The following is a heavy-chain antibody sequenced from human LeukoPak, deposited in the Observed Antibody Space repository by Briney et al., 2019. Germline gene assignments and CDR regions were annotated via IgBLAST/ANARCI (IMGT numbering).Heavy chain of an antibody. CDR3: ARHRPQELKNIVVVPAAIDY. J-gene: IGHJ4*02. Sequence: GGSLRLSCAASGFTFDDYAMHWVRQAPGKGLEWVSGISWNSGSIGYADSVKGRFTISRDNSKNTLYLQMNSLRAEDTAVYYCARHRPQELKNIVVVPAAIDYWGQGTLVTVSS. CDR2: ISWNSGSI. V-gene: IGHV3-9*01. D-gene: IGHD2-2*01. CDR1: GFTFDDYA.